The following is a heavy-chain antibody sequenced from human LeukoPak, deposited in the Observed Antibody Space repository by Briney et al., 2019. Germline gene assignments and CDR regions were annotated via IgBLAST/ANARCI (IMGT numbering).Heavy chain of an antibody. Sequence: GASVKVSCKASGYTFTSYGISWVRQAPGQGLEWMGWISAYNDNTNYAQKLQGRVTMTTDTSTSTAYMELRSLRSDDTAVYYCARDQPYCSSTSCYAIDYWGQGTLVTVSS. CDR3: ARDQPYCSSTSCYAIDY. CDR2: ISAYNDNT. CDR1: GYTFTSYG. V-gene: IGHV1-18*01. D-gene: IGHD2-2*01. J-gene: IGHJ4*02.